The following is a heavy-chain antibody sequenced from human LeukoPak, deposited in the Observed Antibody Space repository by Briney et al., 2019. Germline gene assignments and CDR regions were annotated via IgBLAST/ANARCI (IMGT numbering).Heavy chain of an antibody. CDR3: ATDIVVVTATDY. CDR2: FDPEDGET. Sequence: ASVKVSCKVSGYTLTELSMHWVRQAPGKGLEWMGGFDPEDGETIYAQKFQGRVTMTEDTSTDTAYMELSSLRSEDTAVYYCATDIVVVTATDYWGQGTLVTVSS. V-gene: IGHV1-24*01. J-gene: IGHJ4*02. CDR1: GYTLTELS. D-gene: IGHD2-21*02.